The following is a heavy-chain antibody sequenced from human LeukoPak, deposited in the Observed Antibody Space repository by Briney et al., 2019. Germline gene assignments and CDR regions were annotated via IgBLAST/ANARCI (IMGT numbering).Heavy chain of an antibody. J-gene: IGHJ4*02. CDR3: ARAPGLRYFDWLPDYFDY. V-gene: IGHV1-3*01. CDR2: INAGNGNT. D-gene: IGHD3-9*01. Sequence: ASVTVSFKASGYTFTNYAMHWVRQAPGQRLEWMGWINAGNGNTKYSQKFQGRVTITRDTSASTAYMELSSLRSEDTAVYYCARAPGLRYFDWLPDYFDYWGQGTLVTVSS. CDR1: GYTFTNYA.